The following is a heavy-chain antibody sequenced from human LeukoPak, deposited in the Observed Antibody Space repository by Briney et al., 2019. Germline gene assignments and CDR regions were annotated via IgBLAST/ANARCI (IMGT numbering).Heavy chain of an antibody. V-gene: IGHV4-34*01. CDR1: GGSFSGYY. CDR2: INHSGST. D-gene: IGHD2-15*01. CDR3: TRGRCFYCRSGSCYSPFDY. J-gene: IGHJ4*02. Sequence: SETLSLTCAAYGGSFSGYYWSWIRQPPGKGLEWIGEINHSGSTTYNPSLKSRVTISVDTSKNQFSLELSSVTAAHTAVYYCTRGRCFYCRSGSCYSPFDYWRQGTLVTVSS.